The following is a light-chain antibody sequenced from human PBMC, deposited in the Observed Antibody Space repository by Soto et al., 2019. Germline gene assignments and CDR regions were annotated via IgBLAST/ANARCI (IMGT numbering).Light chain of an antibody. CDR3: QQYVSMPLT. Sequence: EIVLTQSPGTLSLSPGERATLSCRASQSVGTYLAWYQQTPGLAPRLLIYGASSRATGIPGRFSGSGSGTDFTLTISRLEPEDCAVYHCQQYVSMPLTFGGWTKVE. CDR1: QSVGTY. V-gene: IGKV3-20*01. CDR2: GAS. J-gene: IGKJ4*01.